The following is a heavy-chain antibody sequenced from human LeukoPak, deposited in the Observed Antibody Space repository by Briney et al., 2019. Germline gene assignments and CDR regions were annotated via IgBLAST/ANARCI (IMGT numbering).Heavy chain of an antibody. Sequence: SETLSLTCTVSGGSISDYYWSWIRQPAGKGLEWIGHIYTSGNTNYNPSLKSRVTMSVDTSKNQFSLKLSSVTAADTAVYYCARVAVAGYWYFDLWGRDTLVTVSS. V-gene: IGHV4-4*07. CDR2: IYTSGNT. CDR3: ARVAVAGYWYFDL. D-gene: IGHD6-19*01. CDR1: GGSISDYY. J-gene: IGHJ2*01.